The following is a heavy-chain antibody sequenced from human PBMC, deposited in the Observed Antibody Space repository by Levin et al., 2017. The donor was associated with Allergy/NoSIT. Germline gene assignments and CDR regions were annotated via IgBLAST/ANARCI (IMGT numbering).Heavy chain of an antibody. J-gene: IGHJ4*02. CDR2: IYSGGST. D-gene: IGHD6-19*01. Sequence: AGGSLRLSCTASGFTVSNNYMTWVRQAPGKGLEWVSVIYSGGSTYYADSVKGRFTISRDNSKNTLNLQMDSLRVEDTAVYYCARGQYSSGWYIDYWGQGTLVTVSS. CDR3: ARGQYSSGWYIDY. V-gene: IGHV3-53*01. CDR1: GFTVSNNY.